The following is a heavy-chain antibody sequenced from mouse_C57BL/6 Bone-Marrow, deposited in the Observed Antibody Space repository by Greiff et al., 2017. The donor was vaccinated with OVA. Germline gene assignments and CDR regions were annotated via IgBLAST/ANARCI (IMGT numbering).Heavy chain of an antibody. Sequence: QVQLKQSGAELVKPGASVKLSCKASGYTFTSYWMQWVKQRPGQGLEWIGEIDPSDSYTNYNQKFKGKATWTVDTSSSTAYMQLSSLTSEDSAVYYCASAVFAYWGQGTLVTVSA. J-gene: IGHJ3*01. V-gene: IGHV1-50*01. CDR1: GYTFTSYW. CDR3: ASAVFAY. CDR2: IDPSDSYT.